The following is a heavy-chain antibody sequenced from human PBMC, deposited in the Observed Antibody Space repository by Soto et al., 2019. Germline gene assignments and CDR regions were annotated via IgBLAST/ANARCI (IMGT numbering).Heavy chain of an antibody. Sequence: ASVKVSSKASGYTFTSYGISWVRQAPGQGLEWMGWISAYNGNTNYAQKLQGRVTMTTDTSTSTAYMELRSLRSDDTAVYYCARDLMEMATIRYFDYWGQGTLVTVSS. CDR3: ARDLMEMATIRYFDY. CDR2: ISAYNGNT. CDR1: GYTFTSYG. D-gene: IGHD5-12*01. V-gene: IGHV1-18*04. J-gene: IGHJ4*02.